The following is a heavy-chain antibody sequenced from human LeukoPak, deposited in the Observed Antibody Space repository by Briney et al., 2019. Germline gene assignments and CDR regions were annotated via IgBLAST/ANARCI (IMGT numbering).Heavy chain of an antibody. CDR3: ARRGSPFYDSSGYYYSY. Sequence: SETLFLTCTVSGGSISSSSYYWGWIRQPPGKGLEWIGSIYYSGSTYYNPSLKSRVTISVDTSKNQFSLKLSSVTAADTAVYYCARRGSPFYDSSGYYYSYWGQGTLVTVSS. V-gene: IGHV4-39*01. CDR2: IYYSGST. J-gene: IGHJ4*02. D-gene: IGHD3-22*01. CDR1: GGSISSSSYY.